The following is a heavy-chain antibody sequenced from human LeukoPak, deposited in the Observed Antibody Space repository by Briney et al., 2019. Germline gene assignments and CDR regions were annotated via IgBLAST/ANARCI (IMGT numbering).Heavy chain of an antibody. CDR2: TYYRSRWYN. V-gene: IGHV6-1*01. CDR1: GDTLSSNSVS. Sequence: SQTLSLTCAISGDTLSSNSVSWNWIRQSPSRGLEWLGRTYYRSRWYNDYAVSAKSRISINRDTSKNQFSLQLNSVTPEDTAVYFCASLHSGGYDSFDIWGQGTLVTVSS. CDR3: ASLHSGGYDSFDI. J-gene: IGHJ3*02. D-gene: IGHD3-22*01.